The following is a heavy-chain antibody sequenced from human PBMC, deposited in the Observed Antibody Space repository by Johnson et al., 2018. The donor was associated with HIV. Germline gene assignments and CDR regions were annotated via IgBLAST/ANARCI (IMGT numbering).Heavy chain of an antibody. CDR2: ISYDGSNK. D-gene: IGHD1-26*01. Sequence: QVQLVESGGGVVQPGRSLRLSCAASGFTFSSYAMHWVRQAPGKGLEWVAVISYDGSNKYYADSVKGRFTISRDNSNNTLYLQLNSQRPEDTDVYYCARDGAIAGAATEALDLWGQGTMVIVSS. J-gene: IGHJ3*01. CDR1: GFTFSSYA. V-gene: IGHV3-30-3*01. CDR3: ARDGAIAGAATEALDL.